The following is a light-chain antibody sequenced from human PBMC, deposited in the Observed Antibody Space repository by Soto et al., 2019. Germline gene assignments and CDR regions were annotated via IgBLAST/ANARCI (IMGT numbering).Light chain of an antibody. Sequence: DIQMTQSPSSLSASVGDRVTITCRAIQSISIYLNWFQQKPGKAPKLLIYAASSLQSGVPSRFSGSGSGTDFTLTINSLQSEDFAVYYCQPYNNWPLTFGGGTKVDIK. CDR1: QSISIY. CDR2: AAS. J-gene: IGKJ4*01. V-gene: IGKV1-39*01. CDR3: QPYNNWPLT.